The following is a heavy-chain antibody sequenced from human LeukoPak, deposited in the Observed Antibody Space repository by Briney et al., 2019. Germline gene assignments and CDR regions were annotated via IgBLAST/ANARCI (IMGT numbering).Heavy chain of an antibody. J-gene: IGHJ6*03. Sequence: PSQTLSLTCTVSGGSISSGSYYWSWIRQPAGKGLEWIGRIYTSGSTNYNPSLKSRVTISVDTSKNQFSLRLSSVTAADTAVYYCARGQYYYDSTGDENYYYYYMDVWGKGTTVTVSS. CDR3: ARGQYYYDSTGDENYYYYYMDV. CDR1: GGSISSGSYY. CDR2: IYTSGST. V-gene: IGHV4-61*02. D-gene: IGHD3-22*01.